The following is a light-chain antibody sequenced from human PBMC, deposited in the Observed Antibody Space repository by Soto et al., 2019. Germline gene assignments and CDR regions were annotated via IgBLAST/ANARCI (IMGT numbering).Light chain of an antibody. J-gene: IGKJ1*01. V-gene: IGKV1-5*03. CDR2: KAS. Sequence: DIQMTQSPSTLSASVGDRVTITCLASQSISSWLAWYQQKPGKAPKLLIYKASSLESGVPSRFSGSGSGTEFTLTISSLQPDDFATYYCQQYHEYWFGQGTKVDI. CDR1: QSISSW. CDR3: QQYHEYW.